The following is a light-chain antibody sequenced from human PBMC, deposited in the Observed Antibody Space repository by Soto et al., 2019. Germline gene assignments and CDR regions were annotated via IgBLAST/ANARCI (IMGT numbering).Light chain of an antibody. Sequence: QSALTQPASVSGSPGQSITISCTGTSSDVGGYNYVSWFQQHPGKAPKLMIYDVRNRPSGISNRFSGSKSGNTASLTISWLQAEDEADYYCNSYTSSSTYVFGTGTKLTVL. CDR1: SSDVGGYNY. CDR2: DVR. CDR3: NSYTSSSTYV. V-gene: IGLV2-14*01. J-gene: IGLJ1*01.